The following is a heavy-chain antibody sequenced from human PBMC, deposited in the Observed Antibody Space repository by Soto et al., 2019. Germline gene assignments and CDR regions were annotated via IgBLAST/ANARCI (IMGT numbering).Heavy chain of an antibody. CDR2: IYYSGTT. V-gene: IGHV4-39*07. CDR1: GGSVTNTTYF. Sequence: SETLSLTCVVSGGSVTNTTYFWGWIRQPPGKGPEWIGSIYYSGTTYSNPSLKSRLTMSIDTSKNQFSLQLSSVTAADTAVYFCTKYRRTDAEGYSFDYWGQGALVTVSS. D-gene: IGHD2-15*01. CDR3: TKYRRTDAEGYSFDY. J-gene: IGHJ4*02.